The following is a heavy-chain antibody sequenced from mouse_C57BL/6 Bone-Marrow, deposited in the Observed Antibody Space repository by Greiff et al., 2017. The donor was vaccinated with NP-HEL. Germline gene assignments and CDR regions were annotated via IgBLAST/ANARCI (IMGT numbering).Heavy chain of an antibody. CDR3: ARNTYYSNYDLNYYAMDY. J-gene: IGHJ4*01. CDR1: GYTFTSYN. V-gene: IGHV1-12*01. CDR2: IYPGNGDT. Sequence: VQLQQSGAELVRPGASVKMSCKASGYTFTSYNMHWVKQTPRQGLEWIGAIYPGNGDTSYNQKFKGKATLTVDKSSSTAYMQLSSLTSEDSAVYFCARNTYYSNYDLNYYAMDYWGQGTSVTVSS. D-gene: IGHD2-5*01.